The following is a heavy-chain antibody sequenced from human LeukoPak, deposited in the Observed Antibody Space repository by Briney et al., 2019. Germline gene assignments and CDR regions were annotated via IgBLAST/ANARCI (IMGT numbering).Heavy chain of an antibody. Sequence: GSLRLSCAASGFTFSNAWMNWVRQAPGKGLEWIGSIYYSGSTYHNPSLKSRVTMSVDTSKKQFSLKLSSVTAADTAVYYCARLYCGADCSIDYWGQGTLVTVSS. CDR1: GFTFSNAW. D-gene: IGHD2-21*02. CDR2: IYYSGST. J-gene: IGHJ4*02. CDR3: ARLYCGADCSIDY. V-gene: IGHV4-38-2*01.